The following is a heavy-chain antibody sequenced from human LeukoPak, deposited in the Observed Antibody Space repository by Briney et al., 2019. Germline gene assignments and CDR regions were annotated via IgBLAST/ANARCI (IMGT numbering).Heavy chain of an antibody. CDR3: ARDQEPYGDYVPFWQGRDFREKYGMDV. CDR1: GFTFSSYS. Sequence: GGSLRLSCAASGFTFSSYSMNWVRQAPGKGLEWVSSISSSSSYIYYADSVKGRFTISRDNAKNSLYLQMNSLRAEDTAVYYCARDQEPYGDYVPFWQGRDFREKYGMDVWGQGTTVTVSS. J-gene: IGHJ6*02. V-gene: IGHV3-21*01. CDR2: ISSSSSYI. D-gene: IGHD4-17*01.